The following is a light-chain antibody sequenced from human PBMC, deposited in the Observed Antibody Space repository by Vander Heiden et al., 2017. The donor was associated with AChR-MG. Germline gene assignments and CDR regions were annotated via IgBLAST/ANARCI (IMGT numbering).Light chain of an antibody. CDR2: KAS. Sequence: DIQLTQSPSTLSVPVGDRVTITCRASQSISSGLAWYQQKPGKAPKLLIYKASSLESAVPSRFSGSGSGTEFTLTISSLQPDDFATYYCQRDTSYSSRFGPGTKVEIK. CDR3: QRDTSYSSR. CDR1: QSISSG. J-gene: IGKJ1*01. V-gene: IGKV1-5*03.